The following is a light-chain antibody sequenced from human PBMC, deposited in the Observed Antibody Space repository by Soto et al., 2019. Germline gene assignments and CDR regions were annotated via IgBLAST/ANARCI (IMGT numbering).Light chain of an antibody. CDR1: QSIGNY. CDR3: QERSSWPFT. Sequence: VLTQSPATLSLSQGEGATLSCRASQSIGNYLAWYQQKPGQAPRLLIYATSNRATGIPARFSGSGSGTDFTLTISSLEPEDFAVYYCQERSSWPFTFGPGTKVD. CDR2: ATS. J-gene: IGKJ3*01. V-gene: IGKV3-11*01.